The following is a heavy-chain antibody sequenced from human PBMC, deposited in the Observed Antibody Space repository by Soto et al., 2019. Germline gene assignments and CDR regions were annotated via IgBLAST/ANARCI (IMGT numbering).Heavy chain of an antibody. CDR2: IIPIFGTA. V-gene: IGHV1-69*13. CDR1: GGTFSSYA. CDR3: AKDHGITMIVVVISYFDY. D-gene: IGHD3-22*01. Sequence: GASVKVSCKASGGTFSSYAISWVRQAPGQGLEWMGGIIPIFGTANYAQKFQGRVTITADESTSTAYMELSSLRSEDTAVYYCAKDHGITMIVVVISYFDYWGPGTLVTVSS. J-gene: IGHJ4*02.